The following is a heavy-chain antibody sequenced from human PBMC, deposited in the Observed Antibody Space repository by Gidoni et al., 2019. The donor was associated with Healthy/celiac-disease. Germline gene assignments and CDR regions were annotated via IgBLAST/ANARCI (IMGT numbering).Heavy chain of an antibody. D-gene: IGHD6-19*01. V-gene: IGHV4-39*07. CDR3: ARAGRKRGWLRRVDWYFDL. Sequence: QLQLQESCPGLVKPSETLSLTCPVPGGSICSSSYSWGWIRQPPGKGLEWIGSIYYSGSTYYNPSLKSRVTISVDTSKNQFSLKLSSVTAADTAVYYCARAGRKRGWLRRVDWYFDLWGRGTLVTVSS. J-gene: IGHJ2*01. CDR2: IYYSGST. CDR1: GGSICSSSYS.